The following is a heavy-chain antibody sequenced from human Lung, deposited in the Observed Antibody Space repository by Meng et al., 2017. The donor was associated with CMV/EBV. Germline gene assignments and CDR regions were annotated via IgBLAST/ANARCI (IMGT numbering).Heavy chain of an antibody. CDR3: GRLGARGGKSLFDS. D-gene: IGHD4-23*01. V-gene: IGHV4-38-2*02. Sequence: LXCTVSGYSISSGYYWGWIRQPPGKGLEWIGAIYHPDTTSYQPSLKGRVVISMDAPRDQFTLKLSSVTAADPAGDFYGRLGARGGKSLFDSWGRGTXVTVSS. CDR1: GYSISSGYY. CDR2: IYHPDTT. J-gene: IGHJ4*02.